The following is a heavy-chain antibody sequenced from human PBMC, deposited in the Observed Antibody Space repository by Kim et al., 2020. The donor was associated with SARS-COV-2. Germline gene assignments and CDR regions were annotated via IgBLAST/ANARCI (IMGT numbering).Heavy chain of an antibody. CDR1: GYIVPGYV. CDR3: AKDSTSMPGTLFDF. J-gene: IGHJ4*02. Sequence: ASVKVSCKTSGYIVPGYVIHWVRQAPGQRLEWLGWINPGNGDMRHSQEFSDRITFTRDTSANTAYMELSTLKSEDTAIYYCAKDSTSMPGTLFDFWGQGT. D-gene: IGHD6-13*01. CDR2: INPGNGDM. V-gene: IGHV1-3*03.